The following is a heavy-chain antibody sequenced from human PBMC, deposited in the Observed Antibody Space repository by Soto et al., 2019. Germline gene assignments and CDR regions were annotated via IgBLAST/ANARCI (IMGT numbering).Heavy chain of an antibody. CDR2: IRSKANSYAT. D-gene: IGHD4-4*01. CDR3: TSVDDYSNDGGVGCIDY. CDR1: GFTFSGSA. V-gene: IGHV3-73*02. J-gene: IGHJ4*02. Sequence: EVQLVESGGGLVQPGGSLKLSCAASGFTFSGSAMHWVRQASGKGLEWVGRIRSKANSYATAYAASVKGRFTISRDDSKNTAYLQLNSRKTEDTAVYYCTSVDDYSNDGGVGCIDYWGQGTLVTVSS.